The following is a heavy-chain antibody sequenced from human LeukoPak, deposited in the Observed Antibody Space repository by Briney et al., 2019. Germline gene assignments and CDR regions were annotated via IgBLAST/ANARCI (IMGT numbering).Heavy chain of an antibody. V-gene: IGHV1-24*01. CDR1: GYTLTELS. J-gene: IGHJ6*03. Sequence: ASVKVSCKVSGYTLTELSMHWVRQAPGKGLEWMGGFDPEDGETIYAQKFQGRVTMTEDTSTDTAYMELSSLRSEDTAVYYCATLGYYGSGSYYNVPPQLNYMDVWGKGTTVTVSS. D-gene: IGHD3-10*01. CDR3: ATLGYYGSGSYYNVPPQLNYMDV. CDR2: FDPEDGET.